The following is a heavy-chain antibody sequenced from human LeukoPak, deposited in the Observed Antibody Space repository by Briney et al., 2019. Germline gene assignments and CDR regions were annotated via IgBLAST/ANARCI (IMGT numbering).Heavy chain of an antibody. D-gene: IGHD2-15*01. CDR3: ARSLSPVLLSYFDY. V-gene: IGHV5-51*01. Sequence: GGSLQISCKGSGYSFTSYWIGGVRQMPGKGLEGMGIIYPGDSDTRYSPSCQGQVTISADNSISTAYLQWSSLKASDTAMYYCARSLSPVLLSYFDYWGQGTLVTVSS. J-gene: IGHJ4*02. CDR1: GYSFTSYW. CDR2: IYPGDSDT.